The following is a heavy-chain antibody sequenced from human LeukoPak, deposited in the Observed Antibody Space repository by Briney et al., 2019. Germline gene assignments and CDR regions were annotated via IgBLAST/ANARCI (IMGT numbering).Heavy chain of an antibody. CDR2: ISSTV. D-gene: IGHD3-22*01. CDR1: GFTFSSYN. Sequence: PGGSLRLSCAASGFTFSSYNMNWVRQAPGKGLEWLSYISSTVYYADSVKGRFTISRDNARNSLYLQMNSLRDDDTAVYYCARDKAGPSGYYFDHWGQGTLVTVSS. J-gene: IGHJ4*02. CDR3: ARDKAGPSGYYFDH. V-gene: IGHV3-48*02.